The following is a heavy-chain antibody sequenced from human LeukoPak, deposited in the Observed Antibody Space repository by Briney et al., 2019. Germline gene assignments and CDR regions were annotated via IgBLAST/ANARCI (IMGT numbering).Heavy chain of an antibody. CDR3: ARDVGGAMFDY. V-gene: IGHV3-23*01. CDR1: GFTFSSYG. J-gene: IGHJ4*02. Sequence: GGSLRLSCAASGFTFSSYGMSWVRQVPGKGLEWVSAISGSGGSTYYADSVKGRFTISRDNSKNTLYLQMNSLRAEDTAIYYCARDVGGAMFDYWGQGTLVTVSS. D-gene: IGHD1-26*01. CDR2: ISGSGGST.